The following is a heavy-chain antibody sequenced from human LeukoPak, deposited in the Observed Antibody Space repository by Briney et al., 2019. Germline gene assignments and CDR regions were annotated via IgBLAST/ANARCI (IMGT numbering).Heavy chain of an antibody. J-gene: IGHJ4*02. CDR1: GFTVGSNY. Sequence: GGSLRLSCAASGFTVGSNYMSWVRQAPGKGLEWVSVIYSGGSTYYADYVKGRFTISRDNSKNTLYLQMNSLRAEDTAVYYCARDILDYGENYWGQGTLVTVSS. CDR2: IYSGGST. D-gene: IGHD4-17*01. V-gene: IGHV3-66*01. CDR3: ARDILDYGENY.